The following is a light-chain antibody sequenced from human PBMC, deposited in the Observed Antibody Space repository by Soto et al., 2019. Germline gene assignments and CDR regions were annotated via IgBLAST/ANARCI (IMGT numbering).Light chain of an antibody. V-gene: IGKV3-15*01. CDR2: GIS. Sequence: EIVMTQSPPTLSVFPGERVTLSCRASQSVSYNLAWYQQKPGQAPRLLIYGISTRATGIPARFSGSGSGTEFTLTISSLQSEDSAVYYCQQYDKWPPKTFGQGTQVEIK. CDR1: QSVSYN. CDR3: QQYDKWPPKT. J-gene: IGKJ1*01.